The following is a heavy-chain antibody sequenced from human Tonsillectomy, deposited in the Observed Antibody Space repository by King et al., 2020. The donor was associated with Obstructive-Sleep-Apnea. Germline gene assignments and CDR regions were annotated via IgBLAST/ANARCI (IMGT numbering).Heavy chain of an antibody. Sequence: VQLVESGAEVKKPGESLKISCTGSGYSFTSYWIGWVRQMPGKGLEWMGIIYPGDSYTKYSPSFQGQVTISGDKSISTAYLQWSSLKASDTAMYYCARRRSYDLWSPPVGAFDIWGQGTMVTVSS. D-gene: IGHD3-3*01. J-gene: IGHJ3*02. CDR2: IYPGDSYT. CDR1: GYSFTSYW. V-gene: IGHV5-51*01. CDR3: ARRRSYDLWSPPVGAFDI.